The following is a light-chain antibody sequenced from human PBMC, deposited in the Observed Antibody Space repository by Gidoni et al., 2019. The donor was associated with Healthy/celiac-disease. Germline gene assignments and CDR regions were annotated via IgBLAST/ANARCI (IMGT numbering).Light chain of an antibody. CDR2: AAS. CDR3: QQSYSTPGT. Sequence: GDRVTITCRASQSISSYLNWYQQKPGKAPKLLIYAASSLQSGVPSRFSGSGSGTDFTLTISSLQPEYFATYYCQQSYSTPGTFGQGTKVEIK. CDR1: QSISSY. J-gene: IGKJ1*01. V-gene: IGKV1-39*01.